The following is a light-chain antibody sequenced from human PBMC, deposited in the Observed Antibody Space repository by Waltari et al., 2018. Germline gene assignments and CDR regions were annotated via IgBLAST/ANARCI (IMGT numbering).Light chain of an antibody. CDR3: CSYAGRYTHVV. CDR1: SSDVVAYDY. V-gene: IGLV2-11*01. CDR2: DVT. J-gene: IGLJ2*01. Sequence: QSALTQPRPVSGSPGQSVTISCTGTSSDVVAYDYVSWYQHHPGKAPKLMICDVTKRPSGVPDRFSGSKSGNTASLTISGLQAEDEAYYYCCSYAGRYTHVVFGGGTKLTVL.